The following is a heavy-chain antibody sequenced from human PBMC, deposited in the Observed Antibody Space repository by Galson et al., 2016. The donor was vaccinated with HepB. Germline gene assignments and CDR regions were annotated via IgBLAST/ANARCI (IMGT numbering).Heavy chain of an antibody. CDR3: ARPYNYDTSDFHQYFLH. Sequence: SLRLSCAASGFTFSSYSMSWVRQAPGKGLEWVSYISSSSYTTHYADSVKGRFIITRDNAKNSLYLQMDSLRDEDTAMYYCARPYNYDTSDFHQYFLHWGQGTLVTASS. V-gene: IGHV3-48*02. CDR1: GFTFSSYS. D-gene: IGHD3-22*01. J-gene: IGHJ1*01. CDR2: ISSSSYTT.